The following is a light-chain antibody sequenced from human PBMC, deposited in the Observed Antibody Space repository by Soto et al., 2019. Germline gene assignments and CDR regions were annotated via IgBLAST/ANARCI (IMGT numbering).Light chain of an antibody. V-gene: IGLV2-14*01. CDR3: SSYTSSSTVV. J-gene: IGLJ2*01. Sequence: QSALTQPASVSGSPGQSITISCTGTSSDVGGYNYVSWYQHHPGKAPKLMIYEVSNRPSGVSNRFSGSKSGNTASLTISGLQAEDEADYYCSSYTSSSTVVFGGGPQLTVL. CDR1: SSDVGGYNY. CDR2: EVS.